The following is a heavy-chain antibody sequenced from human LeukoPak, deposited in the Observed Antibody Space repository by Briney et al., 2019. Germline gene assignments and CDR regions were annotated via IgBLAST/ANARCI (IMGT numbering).Heavy chain of an antibody. J-gene: IGHJ2*01. CDR2: IIPIFGTA. V-gene: IGHV1-69*13. CDR3: ARRGYSGYGISSWYFDL. Sequence: SVKVSCKASGGTFSSYAISWVRQAPGQGREWMGGIIPIFGTANYAQKFQGRVTITADESTSTAYMELSSLRSEDTAVYYCARRGYSGYGISSWYFDLWGRGTLVTVSS. CDR1: GGTFSSYA. D-gene: IGHD5-12*01.